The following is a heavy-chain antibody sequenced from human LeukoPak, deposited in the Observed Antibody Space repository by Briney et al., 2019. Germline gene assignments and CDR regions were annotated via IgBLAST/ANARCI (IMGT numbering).Heavy chain of an antibody. CDR3: ARSGLDGIVGGNWFDP. V-gene: IGHV3-11*04. J-gene: IGHJ5*02. D-gene: IGHD1-26*01. CDR2: ISFSGTTI. CDR1: GFTFSDYY. Sequence: GGSLRLSRAASGFTFSDYYMNWIRQAPGKGLEWVSYISFSGTTIYSADSVKGRFTISRDNAKNSLYLQMNSLRAEDTAIYYCARSGLDGIVGGNWFDPWGQGTLVTVSS.